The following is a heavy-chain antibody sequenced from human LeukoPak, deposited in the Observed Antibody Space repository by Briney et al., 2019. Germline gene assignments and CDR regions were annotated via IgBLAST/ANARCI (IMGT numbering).Heavy chain of an antibody. J-gene: IGHJ6*02. CDR3: ARHVPYYDSDFSAWGMDV. V-gene: IGHV1-18*01. CDR1: GYTFTSYG. Sequence: ASVKVSCKASGYTFTSYGISWVRQAPGQGLEWMGWISAYNGNTNYAQKLQGRVTMTTDTSTSTAYMELRSLRSDDTAVYYCARHVPYYDSDFSAWGMDVWGQGTTVTVSS. D-gene: IGHD3-16*01. CDR2: ISAYNGNT.